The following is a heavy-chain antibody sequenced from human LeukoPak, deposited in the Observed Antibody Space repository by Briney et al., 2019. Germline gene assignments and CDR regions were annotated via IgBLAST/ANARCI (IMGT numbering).Heavy chain of an antibody. CDR3: ARHVVYIPRRQGAFDV. Sequence: PSETLSLTCAVSDVSIRTKSYYWGWVRQPPGKGLEWIGNVYYTGSTDYTPSLKSRVTISVDMSKNQFSLDLTSVTAADTAVYYCARHVVYIPRRQGAFDVWGQGTTVYVSS. V-gene: IGHV4-39*01. CDR2: VYYTGST. CDR1: DVSIRTKSYY. J-gene: IGHJ3*01. D-gene: IGHD2-15*01.